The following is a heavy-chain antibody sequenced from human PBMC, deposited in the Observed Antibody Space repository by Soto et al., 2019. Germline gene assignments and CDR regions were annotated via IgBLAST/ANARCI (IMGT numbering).Heavy chain of an antibody. CDR1: GFTVSRNY. J-gene: IGHJ6*02. Sequence: EVQLVESGGGMVQPGGSLRLSCAASGFTVSRNYMNWVRQVPGKGLEWVSVIYSGGSTYYADSVKGRFTISRDNSKNTLYLQMNSLRAEDTAVYYCARDHGMDVWGQGTTVTVSS. V-gene: IGHV3-66*01. CDR2: IYSGGST. CDR3: ARDHGMDV.